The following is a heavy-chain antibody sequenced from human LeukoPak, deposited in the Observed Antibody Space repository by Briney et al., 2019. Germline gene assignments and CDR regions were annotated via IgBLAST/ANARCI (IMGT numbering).Heavy chain of an antibody. CDR3: AGLDDFWSGSLGGMDV. CDR2: IYYSGST. CDR1: GGSISSSSYY. J-gene: IGHJ6*02. V-gene: IGHV4-39*01. D-gene: IGHD3-3*01. Sequence: SETLSLTCTVSGGSISSSSYYWGWIRQPPGKGLEWIGSIYYSGSTYYNPSLKSRVTISVDTSKNQFSLKLSSVTAADTAVYYCAGLDDFWSGSLGGMDVWGQGTTVTVSS.